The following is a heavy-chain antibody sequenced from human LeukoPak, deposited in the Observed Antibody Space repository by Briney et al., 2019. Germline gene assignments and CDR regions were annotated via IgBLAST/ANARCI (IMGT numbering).Heavy chain of an antibody. Sequence: SETLSLTCTVSGGSISSGSYYWSWIRQPAGTGLEWIGRIYTSGSTNYNPSLKSRVTISVDTSKNQFSLKLSSVTAADTAVYYCARDTTGSSLDYWGQGTLVTVSS. CDR1: GGSISSGSYY. D-gene: IGHD1-26*01. CDR2: IYTSGST. J-gene: IGHJ4*02. CDR3: ARDTTGSSLDY. V-gene: IGHV4-61*02.